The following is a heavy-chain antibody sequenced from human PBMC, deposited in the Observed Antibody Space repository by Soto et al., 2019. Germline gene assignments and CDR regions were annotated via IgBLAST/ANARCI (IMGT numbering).Heavy chain of an antibody. J-gene: IGHJ4*02. CDR1: GFTFSSYW. CDR3: ARDVRTLGEAAAGLFDY. CDR2: IKQDGSEK. V-gene: IGHV3-7*01. Sequence: GGSLRLSCAASGFTFSSYWMSWVRQAPGKGLEWVANIKQDGSEKYYVDSVKGRFTISRDNAKNSLYLQMNSLRAEDTAVYYCARDVRTLGEAAAGLFDYWGQGTLVTVS. D-gene: IGHD6-13*01.